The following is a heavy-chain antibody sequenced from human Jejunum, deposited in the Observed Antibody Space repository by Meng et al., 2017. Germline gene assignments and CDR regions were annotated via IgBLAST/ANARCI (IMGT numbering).Heavy chain of an antibody. CDR3: ARDGVVGPTASFDF. V-gene: IGHV3-20*04. J-gene: IGHJ4*02. CDR2: INWNGIST. Sequence: GESLKISCAASGFTFDYYGMNWVRQVAGKGLEWVSGINWNGISTTYADSVKGRFTISRDNAKNSVYLQMNSLRAEDTALYFCARDGVVGPTASFDFWGQGTLVTVSS. CDR1: GFTFDYYG. D-gene: IGHD1-26*01.